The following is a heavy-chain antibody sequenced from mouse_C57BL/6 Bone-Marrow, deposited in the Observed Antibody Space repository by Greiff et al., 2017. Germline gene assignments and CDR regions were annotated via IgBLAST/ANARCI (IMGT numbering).Heavy chain of an antibody. CDR1: GYTFTSYG. J-gene: IGHJ4*01. V-gene: IGHV1-81*01. CDR2: INPGSGGT. Sequence: SGAELARPGASVKLSCKASGYTFTSYGISWVKQRTGQGLEWIGVINPGSGGTNYNEKFKGKATLTADKSSSTAYMQLSSLTSEDSAVYFCARSGYGSSYGAMDYWGQGTSVTVSS. CDR3: ARSGYGSSYGAMDY. D-gene: IGHD1-1*01.